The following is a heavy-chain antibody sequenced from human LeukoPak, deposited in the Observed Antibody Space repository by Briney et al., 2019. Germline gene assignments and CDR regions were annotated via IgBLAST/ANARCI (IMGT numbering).Heavy chain of an antibody. Sequence: SETLSLTCTVSGGSISSSSYYWGWIRQPPGKGLEWIGSIYYSGSTYYNPSLKSRVTISVDTSKNQFSLKLSSVTAAGTAVYYCARRLYGYGDYVSTPLFDYWGQGTLVTVSS. D-gene: IGHD4-17*01. CDR1: GGSISSSSYY. CDR2: IYYSGST. CDR3: ARRLYGYGDYVSTPLFDY. J-gene: IGHJ4*02. V-gene: IGHV4-39*01.